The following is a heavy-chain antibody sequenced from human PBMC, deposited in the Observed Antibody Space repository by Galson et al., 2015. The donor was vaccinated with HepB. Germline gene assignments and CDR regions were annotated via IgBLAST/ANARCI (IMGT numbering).Heavy chain of an antibody. V-gene: IGHV3-33*01. D-gene: IGHD3-22*01. CDR2: IWYDGSNK. Sequence: SLRLSCAASGLTFSSYGKHRVRQAPGKGLEWVAVIWYDGSNKYYADSVKCRFTISRDNSKNTLYLQMNSLRAEDTAVYYCVRYYDSSGYSPLYNWFDPWGQGTLVTVSS. CDR1: GLTFSSYG. CDR3: VRYYDSSGYSPLYNWFDP. J-gene: IGHJ5*02.